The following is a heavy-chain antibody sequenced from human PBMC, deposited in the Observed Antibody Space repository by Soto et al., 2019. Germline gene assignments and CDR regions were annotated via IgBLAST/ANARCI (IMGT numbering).Heavy chain of an antibody. CDR2: IKQDGSER. Sequence: GGSLRLSCAASGFTFSRYWMNWVRQAPGKGLEWVANIKQDGSERYYVDSVKGRFTISRDNAKNSVYLQMNSLRAEDTAVYYCTSVDTAIRENDYWGQGTLVTVSS. J-gene: IGHJ4*02. CDR1: GFTFSRYW. D-gene: IGHD5-18*01. V-gene: IGHV3-7*01. CDR3: TSVDTAIRENDY.